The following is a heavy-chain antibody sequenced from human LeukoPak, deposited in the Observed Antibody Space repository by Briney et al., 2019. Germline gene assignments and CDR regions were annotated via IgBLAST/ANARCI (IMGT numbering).Heavy chain of an antibody. CDR3: ARVVAAAGYPV. D-gene: IGHD6-13*01. CDR2: ISSSSSTI. Sequence: GTLSLTCGVSGGSITITNYWTWVRQAPGKGLEWVSYISSSSSTIYYADSVKGRFTISRDNPKNSLYLQMNSLRDEDTAVYYCARVVAAAGYPVWGQGTLVTVSS. CDR1: GGSITITN. J-gene: IGHJ4*02. V-gene: IGHV3-48*02.